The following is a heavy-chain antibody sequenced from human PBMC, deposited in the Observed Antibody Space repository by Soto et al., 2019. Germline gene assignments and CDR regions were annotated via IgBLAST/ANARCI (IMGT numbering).Heavy chain of an antibody. CDR2: IKSKTDGGTT. Sequence: GGSLRLSCAASGFTFSNAWMNWVRQAPGKGLEWVGRIKSKTDGGTTDYAAPVKGRFTISRDDSKNTVYLQMNSLKTEDTAVYYCTTDVTGSGWSYYYYYYGMDVWGQGTTVTVSS. V-gene: IGHV3-15*07. CDR1: GFTFSNAW. J-gene: IGHJ6*02. CDR3: TTDVTGSGWSYYYYYYGMDV. D-gene: IGHD6-19*01.